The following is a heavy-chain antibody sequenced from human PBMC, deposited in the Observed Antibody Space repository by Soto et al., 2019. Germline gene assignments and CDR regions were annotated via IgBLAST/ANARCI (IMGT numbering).Heavy chain of an antibody. V-gene: IGHV3-33*06. CDR3: AKGRSRYSDYDLDY. CDR1: GFTFNSYG. D-gene: IGHD5-12*01. Sequence: QVQLVESGGGVVQPGRSLRLSCAASGFTFNSYGMHWVRQAPGKGLEWVALIWYDGRNTYYADSVKGRFTVSRDNSKNTLSLQMTSLRAEDTDVYYCAKGRSRYSDYDLDYWGQGTLVTVSS. CDR2: IWYDGRNT. J-gene: IGHJ4*02.